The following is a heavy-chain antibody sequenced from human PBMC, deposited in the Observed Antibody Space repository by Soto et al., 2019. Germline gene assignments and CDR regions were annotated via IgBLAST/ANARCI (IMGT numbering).Heavy chain of an antibody. CDR1: GYTFTSYY. V-gene: IGHV1-46*01. D-gene: IGHD3-10*01. Sequence: ASVKVSCKASGYTFTSYYMHWVRQAPGQGLEWMGIINPSGGSTSYAQKFQGRVTMTRDTSTSTVYMELSSLRSEDTAVYYCANRNDYGSGSYFPFDHWGQGTLVTVSS. CDR3: ANRNDYGSGSYFPFDH. J-gene: IGHJ4*02. CDR2: INPSGGST.